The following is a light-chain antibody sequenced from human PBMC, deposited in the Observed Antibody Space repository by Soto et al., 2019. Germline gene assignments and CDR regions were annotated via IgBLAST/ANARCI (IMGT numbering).Light chain of an antibody. CDR2: DAS. J-gene: IGKJ5*01. CDR3: QHRSSWPLT. Sequence: EIVLTQSPATLSLSPGERATLSCRASQSVSSYLAWYQQKPGQAPWLLIYDASNRATGIPARFSGSGSGTDFTLTISSLEPEDFAVYYCQHRSSWPLTFGQGTRLEIK. V-gene: IGKV3-11*01. CDR1: QSVSSY.